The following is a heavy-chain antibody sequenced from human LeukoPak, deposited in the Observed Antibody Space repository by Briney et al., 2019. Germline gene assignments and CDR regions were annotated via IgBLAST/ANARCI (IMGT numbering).Heavy chain of an antibody. CDR2: IYSSGGP. J-gene: IGHJ4*02. Sequence: PSETLSLNCTVSGVSIARSRNYWGWIRLPPGKGLEWIGTIYSSGGPYYNPSLKSRVTISVDTSKSQFSLNLSSVTAADTAVYYCATIMNPMWYFDDWGQGTLVTVSS. CDR3: ATIMNPMWYFDD. V-gene: IGHV4-39*01. CDR1: GVSIARSRNY. D-gene: IGHD2-15*01.